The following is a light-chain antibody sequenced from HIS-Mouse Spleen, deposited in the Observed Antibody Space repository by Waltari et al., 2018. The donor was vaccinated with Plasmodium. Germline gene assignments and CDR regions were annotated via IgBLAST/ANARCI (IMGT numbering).Light chain of an antibody. J-gene: IGKJ2*01. V-gene: IGKV3-20*01. CDR1: QSVSSSY. CDR3: QQSYSTPDT. CDR2: GAS. Sequence: EIVLTQSPGTLSLSPGERATLSCRASQSVSSSYLAWYQQKPGQAPRLLIYGASSRATGIPDRFRGSGAGTDFTLTISSLQPEDFATYYCQQSYSTPDTFGEGTKLELK.